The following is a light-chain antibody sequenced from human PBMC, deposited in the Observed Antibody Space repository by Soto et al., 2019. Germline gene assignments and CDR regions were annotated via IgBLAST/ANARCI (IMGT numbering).Light chain of an antibody. J-gene: IGKJ4*01. CDR2: GAS. CDR3: QQYNNWPPVT. Sequence: EIVMTQSPATLSVSPGERATLSCRASQSVSSNLAWYQQKPGQAPRLLIYGASTRATGIPARFSGSGSGTEFTRTISSLQSEDFAVSYCQQYNNWPPVTFGGGTKVEIK. V-gene: IGKV3-15*01. CDR1: QSVSSN.